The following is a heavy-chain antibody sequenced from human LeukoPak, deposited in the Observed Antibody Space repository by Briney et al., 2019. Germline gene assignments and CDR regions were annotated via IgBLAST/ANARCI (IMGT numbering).Heavy chain of an antibody. CDR2: ISYDGSNK. J-gene: IGHJ6*02. D-gene: IGHD3-3*01. CDR1: GSTFSSYA. CDR3: AKDPILFGVDAYGMDV. Sequence: PGGSLRLSCAASGSTFSSYAMHWVRQAPGKGLEWVAVISYDGSNKYYADSVKGRFTISRDNSKNTLYVQMNSLRAEDMAVYYCAKDPILFGVDAYGMDVWGQGTTVTVSS. V-gene: IGHV3-30-3*01.